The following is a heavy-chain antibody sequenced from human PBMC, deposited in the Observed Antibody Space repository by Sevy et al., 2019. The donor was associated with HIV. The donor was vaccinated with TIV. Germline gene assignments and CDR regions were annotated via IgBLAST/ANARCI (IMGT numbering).Heavy chain of an antibody. CDR3: ARNKPGSYYFDY. V-gene: IGHV3-11*01. Sequence: GGSLRLSCAASGFTFSDSYMSWIRQAPGKGLEWVSYISSSGSTIYYAVSVKGRFTISRDNAKNSLYRQMNSLRAEDTAVYYCARNKPGSYYFDYWGQGTLVTVSS. CDR2: ISSSGSTI. D-gene: IGHD1-26*01. J-gene: IGHJ4*02. CDR1: GFTFSDSY.